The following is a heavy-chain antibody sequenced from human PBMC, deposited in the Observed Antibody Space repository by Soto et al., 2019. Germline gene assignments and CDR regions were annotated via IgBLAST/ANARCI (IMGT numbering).Heavy chain of an antibody. V-gene: IGHV4-30-4*01. CDR2: ISYSGTT. D-gene: IGHD5-18*01. Sequence: HVQLQESGPGLVKPSQTLSLTCTVSGDSIRSNNNYWSWIRQPPGEGLEWIGFISYSGTTSYSPSLKCRVAISLDTYKNQFSLSLSSVTAADTAMYDSARGRGYSYGLDPWCQGTLVTVSS. CDR3: ARGRGYSYGLDP. J-gene: IGHJ5*02. CDR1: GDSIRSNNNY.